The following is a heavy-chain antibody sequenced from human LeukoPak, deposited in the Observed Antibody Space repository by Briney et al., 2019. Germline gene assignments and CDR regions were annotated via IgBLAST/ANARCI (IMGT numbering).Heavy chain of an antibody. CDR3: ARHLDGYNPFGY. D-gene: IGHD5-24*01. Sequence: GASLQICCEGSGSTFTNYWIAWVRQLPGKGLECMGITYPLNSDTRYSPSFQGQVTISADKSVSTAYLQWSSLKASDTAIYYCARHLDGYNPFGYWGQGTLVTVSS. V-gene: IGHV5-51*01. CDR1: GSTFTNYW. J-gene: IGHJ4*02. CDR2: TYPLNSDT.